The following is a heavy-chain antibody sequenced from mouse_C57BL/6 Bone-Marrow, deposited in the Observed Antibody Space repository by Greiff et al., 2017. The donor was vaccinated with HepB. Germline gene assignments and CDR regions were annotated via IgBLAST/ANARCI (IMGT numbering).Heavy chain of an antibody. Sequence: EVKLMESEGGLVQPGSSMKLSCTASGFTFSDYYMAWVRQVPEKGLEWVANINYDGSSTYYLDSLKSRFIISRDNAKNILYLQMSSLKSEDTATYYCARVEYDDEGDYFDYWGQGTTLTVSS. J-gene: IGHJ2*01. CDR1: GFTFSDYY. D-gene: IGHD2-14*01. V-gene: IGHV5-16*01. CDR2: INYDGSST. CDR3: ARVEYDDEGDYFDY.